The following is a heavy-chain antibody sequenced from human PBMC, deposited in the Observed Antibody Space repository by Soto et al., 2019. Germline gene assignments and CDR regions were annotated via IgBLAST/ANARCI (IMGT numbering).Heavy chain of an antibody. CDR2: ISYDGSNK. CDR3: AREGKQLVHNYYYVMDV. V-gene: IGHV3-30-3*01. CDR1: GFTFSSYA. J-gene: IGHJ6*02. Sequence: GGSLRLSCAASGFTFSSYAMHWVRQAPGKGLAWVAVISYDGSNKYYADSVKGRFTISRDNSKNTLYLQMNSLRAEDTAVYYCAREGKQLVHNYYYVMDVWGQGTTVTVSS. D-gene: IGHD6-6*01.